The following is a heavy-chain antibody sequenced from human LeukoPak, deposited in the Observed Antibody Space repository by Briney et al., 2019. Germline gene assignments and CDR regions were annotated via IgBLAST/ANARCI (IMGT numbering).Heavy chain of an antibody. CDR1: GFTXSXXX. CDR2: XSSSSSTI. J-gene: IGHJ4*02. D-gene: IGHD4-23*01. Sequence: GGSLRLSCAASGFTXSXXXXXXXXXXXXXXXXXXXXXSSSSSTIYYADSVKGRFTISRDNAKNSLYLQMNSLRDEDTAVYYCARDPGEGMTREVGFDYWGQGTLVTVSS. CDR3: ARDPGEGMTREVGFDY. V-gene: IGHV3-48*02.